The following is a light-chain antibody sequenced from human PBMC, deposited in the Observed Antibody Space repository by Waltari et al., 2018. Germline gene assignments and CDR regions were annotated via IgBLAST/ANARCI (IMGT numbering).Light chain of an antibody. J-gene: IGKJ3*01. Sequence: EIVMTQSPATLSVSPGERATPSCTASQSISSQLAWYQQKPSQAPRLLIYGASTRATGIPARFSGSGSGTEFTLTISSLQSEDFAVYFCQQYHESPPITFGPGTKVDIK. CDR2: GAS. CDR3: QQYHESPPIT. V-gene: IGKV3-15*01. CDR1: QSISSQ.